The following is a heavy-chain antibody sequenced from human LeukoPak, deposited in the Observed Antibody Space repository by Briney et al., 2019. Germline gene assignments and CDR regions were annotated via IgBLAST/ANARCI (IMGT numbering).Heavy chain of an antibody. CDR1: GYTFTSYG. V-gene: IGHV1-18*01. J-gene: IGHJ6*02. CDR3: ARDSGGIVVVPAAPPYYYYCYGMDV. Sequence: GASVKVSCKASGYTFTSYGISWVRQAPGQGLEWMGWISAYNGNTNYAQKLQGRVTMTTDTSTSTAYMELRSLRSDDTAVYYCARDSGGIVVVPAAPPYYYYCYGMDVWGQGTTVTVSS. D-gene: IGHD2-2*01. CDR2: ISAYNGNT.